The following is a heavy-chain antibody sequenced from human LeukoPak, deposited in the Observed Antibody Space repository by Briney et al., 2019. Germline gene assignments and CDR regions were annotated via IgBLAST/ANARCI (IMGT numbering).Heavy chain of an antibody. CDR3: ARGTFGVVINNWFDP. CDR2: ISAYNGNT. V-gene: IGHV1-18*01. Sequence: ASVKVSCKASGYTFTSYGISWVRQAPGQGLEWMGWISAYNGNTNYAQKLQGRVTMTTDTSTSTAYMELSSLRSEDTAAYYCARGTFGVVINNWFDPWGQGTLVTVSS. CDR1: GYTFTSYG. J-gene: IGHJ5*02. D-gene: IGHD3-3*01.